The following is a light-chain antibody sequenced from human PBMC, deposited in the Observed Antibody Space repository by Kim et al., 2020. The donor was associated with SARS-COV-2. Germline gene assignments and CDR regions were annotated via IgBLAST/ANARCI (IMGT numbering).Light chain of an antibody. CDR1: SGHSSYI. CDR2: LEGSGSY. CDR3: ETWDSNTWV. Sequence: QPVLTQSSSASASLGSSATLTCTLSSGHSSYIIAWHQQQPGKAPRYLMKLEGSGSYNKGSGVPDRFSGSSSGADRYLTISSLQSEDEADYYCETWDSNTWVFGGGTQLTVL. J-gene: IGLJ3*02. V-gene: IGLV4-60*03.